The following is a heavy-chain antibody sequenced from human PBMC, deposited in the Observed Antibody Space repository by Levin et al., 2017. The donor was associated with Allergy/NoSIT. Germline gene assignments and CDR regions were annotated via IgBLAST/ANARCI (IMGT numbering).Heavy chain of an antibody. CDR1: GGSISSNAYY. V-gene: IGHV4-39*01. D-gene: IGHD6-19*01. J-gene: IGHJ4*02. CDR2: IYYSGST. Sequence: GSLRLSCTVSGGSISSNAYYWGWIRQPPGKGLEWIGSIYYSGSTYYNPSLKSRGTISVDTSKNQFSLKLSSVTAADTAVYYCARHHRQWRNFDYWGQGTLVTVSP. CDR3: ARHHRQWRNFDY.